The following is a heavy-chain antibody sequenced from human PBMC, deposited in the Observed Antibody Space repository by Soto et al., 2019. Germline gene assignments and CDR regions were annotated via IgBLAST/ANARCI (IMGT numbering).Heavy chain of an antibody. CDR1: GGSINSGGYY. CDR3: ARDDRRGVPYYFDS. CDR2: IYYSGST. J-gene: IGHJ4*02. D-gene: IGHD3-22*01. Sequence: VQLQESGPGLVKPSQTLSLTRTVSGGSINSGGYYWSWIRQHPGEGLVWIGYIYYSGSTYYNPSLKRRVTISVDTSKNQFSLKLSSVTAADTAVYYCARDDRRGVPYYFDSWGQGTLVTVSS. V-gene: IGHV4-31*03.